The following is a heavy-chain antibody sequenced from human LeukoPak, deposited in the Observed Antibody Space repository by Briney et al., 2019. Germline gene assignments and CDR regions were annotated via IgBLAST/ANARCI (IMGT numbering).Heavy chain of an antibody. Sequence: SETLSLTCTVSGGSISSYYWSWIRQPAGKGLEWIGRIYTSGSTDYNPSLKSRVTMSVDTSKNQFSLKLSSVTAADTAAYYCARVLRWPSWFDPWGQGTLVTVSS. CDR3: ARVLRWPSWFDP. D-gene: IGHD4-23*01. J-gene: IGHJ5*02. CDR2: IYTSGST. V-gene: IGHV4-4*07. CDR1: GGSISSYY.